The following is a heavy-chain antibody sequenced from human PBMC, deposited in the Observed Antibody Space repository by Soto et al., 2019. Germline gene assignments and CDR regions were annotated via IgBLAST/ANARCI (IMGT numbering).Heavy chain of an antibody. CDR2: IYYSGST. D-gene: IGHD6-13*01. J-gene: IGHJ5*02. Sequence: SETLSLTCTVSGGSISSGGYYWSWIRQHPGKGLEWIGYIYYSGSTYYNPSLKSRVTISVDTSKNQFSLKLSSVTAADTAVYYCARELGIAAAGGFDPWGQGTLVTVSS. V-gene: IGHV4-31*03. CDR3: ARELGIAAAGGFDP. CDR1: GGSISSGGYY.